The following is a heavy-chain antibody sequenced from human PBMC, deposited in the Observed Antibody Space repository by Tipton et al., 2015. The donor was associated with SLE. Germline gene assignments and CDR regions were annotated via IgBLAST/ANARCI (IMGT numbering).Heavy chain of an antibody. Sequence: LRLSCAVSGFSITSGYYWGWIRQPPGKGLEWIGNIYYSGTTYYSPSLKSRVTISVDTTKNQFSLRLSSVTAADTAAYYCARRGGTYAFDYWGHGTLVTVSS. CDR1: GFSITSGYY. CDR3: ARRGGTYAFDY. V-gene: IGHV4-38-2*01. J-gene: IGHJ4*01. D-gene: IGHD3-16*01. CDR2: IYYSGTT.